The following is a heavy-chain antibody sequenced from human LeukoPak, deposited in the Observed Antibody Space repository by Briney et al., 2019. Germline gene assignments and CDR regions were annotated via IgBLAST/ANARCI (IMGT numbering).Heavy chain of an antibody. V-gene: IGHV3-53*01. J-gene: IGHJ4*02. Sequence: GGSLRLSCAASGFTVSSNYMSWVRQAPGKGVEWVSVIYSGGSTYYADSVKGRFTISRDNSKNTLYLQMNSLRAEDTAVYYCARANYDSSGYGYWGQGTLVTVSS. D-gene: IGHD3-22*01. CDR3: ARANYDSSGYGY. CDR2: IYSGGST. CDR1: GFTVSSNY.